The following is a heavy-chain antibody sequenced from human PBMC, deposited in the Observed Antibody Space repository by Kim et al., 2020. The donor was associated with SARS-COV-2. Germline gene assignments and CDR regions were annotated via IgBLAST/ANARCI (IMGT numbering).Heavy chain of an antibody. V-gene: IGHV4-34*01. Sequence: SETLSLTCAVYGGSFSGYYWSWIRQPPGKGLEWIGEINHSGSTNYNPSLKSRVTISVDTSKNQLSLKLSSVTAADTAVYYCARDSSTTSFDYWGQGTRVTVSS. CDR1: GGSFSGYY. CDR2: INHSGST. D-gene: IGHD1-1*01. J-gene: IGHJ4*02. CDR3: ARDSSTTSFDY.